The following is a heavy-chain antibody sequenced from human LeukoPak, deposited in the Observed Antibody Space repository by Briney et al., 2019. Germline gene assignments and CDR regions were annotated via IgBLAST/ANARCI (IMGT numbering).Heavy chain of an antibody. J-gene: IGHJ3*02. CDR2: IDQSGGRN. V-gene: IGHV3-7*05. Sequence: GGSLRLSCAASGFTFSRFWMNWVRQAPGRGLEWVANIDQSGGRNNYVDSVKGRFTISRDNAKNSLFLEMSSLRADDTAVYFCARDVERGTFDIWGQGTTVTVSS. D-gene: IGHD6-13*01. CDR3: ARDVERGTFDI. CDR1: GFTFSRFW.